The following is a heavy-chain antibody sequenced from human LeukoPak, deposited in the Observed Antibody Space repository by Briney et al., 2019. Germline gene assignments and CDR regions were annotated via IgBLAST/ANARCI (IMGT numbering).Heavy chain of an antibody. V-gene: IGHV3-43*02. CDR3: AKESGKFDY. J-gene: IGHJ4*02. CDR2: ISGDGVST. CDR1: GLPIADFA. Sequence: GGSLRLSCVASGLPIADFAMHWVRQAPGKGLEWVSLISGDGVSTFYADSVKGRFSISRGNSKNSLYLEMNSLRTEDAAMYYCAKESGKFDYWGQGTLVAVSS.